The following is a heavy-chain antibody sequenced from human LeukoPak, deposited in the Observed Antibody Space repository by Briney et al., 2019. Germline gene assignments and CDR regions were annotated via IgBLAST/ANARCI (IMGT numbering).Heavy chain of an antibody. Sequence: SQTLSLTCTVSGGSISSGGYYWSWIRQHPGKGLEWIGYIYYSGSTYYNPSLKSRVTISVDTSKNQFSLKLSSVTAADTAVYYCARGGITIFGVVIIPVFDYWGQGTLVTVSS. CDR3: ARGGITIFGVVIIPVFDY. V-gene: IGHV4-31*03. CDR2: IYYSGST. D-gene: IGHD3-3*01. J-gene: IGHJ4*02. CDR1: GGSISSGGYY.